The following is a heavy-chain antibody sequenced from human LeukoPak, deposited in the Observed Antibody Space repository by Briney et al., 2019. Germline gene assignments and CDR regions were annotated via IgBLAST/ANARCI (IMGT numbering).Heavy chain of an antibody. D-gene: IGHD3-10*01. CDR2: ISGNGGDT. V-gene: IGHV3-23*01. CDR1: GFTFHDHA. Sequence: GGSLRLSCVASGFTFHDHAMRWVRQAPGKGLQWVSAISGNGGDTYYADSVKGRFTISRDNSKNTLYLQMNSLRTEDTAIYYCAKSLSSSGEWGQGTLVTVSS. J-gene: IGHJ4*02. CDR3: AKSLSSSGE.